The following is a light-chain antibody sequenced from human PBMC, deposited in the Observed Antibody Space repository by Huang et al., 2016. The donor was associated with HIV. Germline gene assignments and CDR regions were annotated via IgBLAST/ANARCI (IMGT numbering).Light chain of an antibody. CDR3: QQYNNWPRT. CDR1: QYVSSN. CDR2: GAS. Sequence: ERVMTQSPATLSVSLGETATRSCRASQYVSSNLAWYQQKPGQSHRLLIYGASTRVTDIPARFSGSGSGIEFTLTISTLQSEDFAVYYCQQYNNWPRTFGQGTKLEIK. V-gene: IGKV3-15*01. J-gene: IGKJ2*01.